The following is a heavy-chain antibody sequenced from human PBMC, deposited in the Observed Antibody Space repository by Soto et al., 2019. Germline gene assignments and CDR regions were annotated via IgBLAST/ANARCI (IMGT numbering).Heavy chain of an antibody. J-gene: IGHJ4*02. D-gene: IGHD3-22*01. CDR2: ISAYNGNT. V-gene: IGHV1-18*01. CDR1: GYTFTSYG. CDR3: AREVYYYDSSGSPAGY. Sequence: GASVKVSCKASGYTFTSYGISWVRQAPGQGLEGMGWISAYNGNTNYAHKLQGRVTMTTDTSTSTAYMELRSLRSDDTAVYYCAREVYYYDSSGSPAGYWGQGTLVTVSS.